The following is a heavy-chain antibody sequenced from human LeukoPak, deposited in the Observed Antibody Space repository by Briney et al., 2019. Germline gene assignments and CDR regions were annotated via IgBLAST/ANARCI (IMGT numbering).Heavy chain of an antibody. D-gene: IGHD3-22*01. CDR3: ASLSSGPRPYFDY. Sequence: SEILSLTCTVSGGSLSSSSYYWGWIRQPPGKGLEWIGYIYYSGSTNYNPSLKSRVTISVDTSKNQFSLKLSSVTAADTAVYYCASLSSGPRPYFDYWGQGTLVTVSS. CDR1: GGSLSSSSYY. V-gene: IGHV4-61*01. J-gene: IGHJ4*02. CDR2: IYYSGST.